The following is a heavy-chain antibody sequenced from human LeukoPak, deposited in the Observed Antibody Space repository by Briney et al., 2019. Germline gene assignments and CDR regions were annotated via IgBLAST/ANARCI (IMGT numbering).Heavy chain of an antibody. Sequence: ASVKVSCKASGYTFTGYYMHWVRQAPGQGLEWMGWINPNSGGTNYAQKFQGRVTMTRDTSTSTAYMELRSLRSDDTPVYYCAKRDDILTGYYEDWGQGTLVTVSS. CDR3: AKRDDILTGYYED. J-gene: IGHJ4*02. CDR2: INPNSGGT. V-gene: IGHV1-2*02. CDR1: GYTFTGYY. D-gene: IGHD3-9*01.